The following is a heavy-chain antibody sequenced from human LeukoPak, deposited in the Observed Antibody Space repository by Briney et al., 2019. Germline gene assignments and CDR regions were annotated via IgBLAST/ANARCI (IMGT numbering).Heavy chain of an antibody. CDR1: GYTLTELS. Sequence: ASVKVSCKVSGYTLTELSMHWVRQAPGKGLEWMGGFDPEDGETIYAQKFQGSVTMTEDTSTDTAYMELSSLRSEDTAVYYCAAVEGAAAGAFDIWGQGTMVTVSS. J-gene: IGHJ3*02. D-gene: IGHD6-13*01. CDR2: FDPEDGET. CDR3: AAVEGAAAGAFDI. V-gene: IGHV1-24*01.